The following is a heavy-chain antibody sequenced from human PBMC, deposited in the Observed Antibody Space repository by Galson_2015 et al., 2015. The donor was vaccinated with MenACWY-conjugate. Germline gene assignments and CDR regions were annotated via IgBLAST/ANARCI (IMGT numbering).Heavy chain of an antibody. D-gene: IGHD1-26*01. CDR3: ARLGGNYRTTSHFDY. V-gene: IGHV3-74*01. Sequence: SCKASGFTFSTYWMHWVRQAPGKGLVWVSRINSDGRSTSYADSVKGRFTISRDNAKNTLYLQMNSLRAEDTAVYYCARLGGNYRTTSHFDYWGQGTLVTVSS. CDR1: GFTFSTYW. J-gene: IGHJ4*02. CDR2: INSDGRST.